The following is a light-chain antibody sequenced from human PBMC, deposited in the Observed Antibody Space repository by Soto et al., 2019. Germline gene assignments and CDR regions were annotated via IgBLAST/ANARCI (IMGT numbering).Light chain of an antibody. CDR1: QSVGSK. V-gene: IGKV3-15*01. CDR3: QQYNTWRSIT. Sequence: EIVVTQSPDTLSVSAGERVTLSCRASQSVGSKVAWYQQKPGQAPRLLIYDTSIRATGIPARFSGSGFGTEFTLTITSQQSEDFAVYHCQQYNTWRSITFGQGTRLEIK. CDR2: DTS. J-gene: IGKJ5*01.